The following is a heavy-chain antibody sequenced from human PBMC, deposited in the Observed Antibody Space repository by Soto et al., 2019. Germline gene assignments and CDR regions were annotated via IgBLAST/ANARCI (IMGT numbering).Heavy chain of an antibody. CDR2: IYHSGST. Sequence: SETLSLTCAVSGYSISSGYYWGWIRQPPGXGLEWIGSIYHSGSTYYNPSLKSRVTISVDTSKNQFSLKLSSVTAADTAVYYCARVTYYYDSSGYPTLAYWGQGALVTVSS. D-gene: IGHD3-22*01. J-gene: IGHJ4*02. CDR3: ARVTYYYDSSGYPTLAY. CDR1: GYSISSGYY. V-gene: IGHV4-38-2*01.